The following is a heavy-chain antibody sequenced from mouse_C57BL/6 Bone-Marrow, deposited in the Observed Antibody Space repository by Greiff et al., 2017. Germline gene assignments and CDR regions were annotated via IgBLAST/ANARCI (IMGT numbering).Heavy chain of an antibody. CDR1: GYSFTSYY. Sequence: VQLQQSGPELVKPGASVKISCKASGYSFTSYYIPWVKQRPGQGLEWIGWIYPGSGNTKYTEKFKGKATLTADTSSSTAYMQLSSLTSEDSAVYYCARSLLRLLAYWGQGTLVTVSA. CDR3: ARSLLRLLAY. D-gene: IGHD1-2*01. J-gene: IGHJ3*01. CDR2: IYPGSGNT. V-gene: IGHV1-66*01.